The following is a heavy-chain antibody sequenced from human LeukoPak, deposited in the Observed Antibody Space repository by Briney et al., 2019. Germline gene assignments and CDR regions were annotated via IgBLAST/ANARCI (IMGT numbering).Heavy chain of an antibody. CDR3: ARGGPIVGTDD. Sequence: PGGSLRLSCAGSGFTFRNYWMNWVRQAPGKGLEWVANIKEDGSEKYYVDSVKGRFTVSRDNAKNSLYLQINSLRADDTAVYYCARGGPIVGTDDCGQGTLVTVSS. D-gene: IGHD1-26*01. J-gene: IGHJ4*02. CDR1: GFTFRNYW. V-gene: IGHV3-7*01. CDR2: IKEDGSEK.